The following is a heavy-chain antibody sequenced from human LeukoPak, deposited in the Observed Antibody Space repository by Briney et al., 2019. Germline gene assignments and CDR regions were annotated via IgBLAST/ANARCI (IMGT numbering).Heavy chain of an antibody. J-gene: IGHJ6*03. CDR1: GYTFTSYG. Sequence: AASVTVSFKASGYTFTSYGITWVRQAPGQGPEWMGWISGYNGNTKYAHHLQGRVTITTDTSTSTAYMELRSLRSDDTAVYYCARVQSQVYYYYYMDVWGKGTTVTVSS. CDR2: ISGYNGNT. CDR3: ARVQSQVYYYYYMDV. V-gene: IGHV1-18*01. D-gene: IGHD1-1*01.